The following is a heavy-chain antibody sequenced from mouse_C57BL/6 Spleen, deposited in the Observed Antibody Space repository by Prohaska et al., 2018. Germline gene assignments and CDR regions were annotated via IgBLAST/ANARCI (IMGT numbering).Heavy chain of an antibody. J-gene: IGHJ1*03. CDR3: AREKDYYGRGWYFDV. CDR2: ISYDGSN. CDR1: GYSITSGYY. V-gene: IGHV3-6*01. D-gene: IGHD1-1*01. Sequence: DVQLQESGPGLVKPSQSLSLTCSVTGYSITSGYYWNWIRQFPGNKLEWMSYISYDGSNNYNPSLKNRISITRDTSKNQFFLKLNSVTTEDTATYYCAREKDYYGRGWYFDVWGTGTTVTVSS.